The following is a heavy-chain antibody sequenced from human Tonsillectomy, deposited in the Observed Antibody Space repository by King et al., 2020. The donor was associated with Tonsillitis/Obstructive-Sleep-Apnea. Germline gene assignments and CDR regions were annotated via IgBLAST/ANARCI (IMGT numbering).Heavy chain of an antibody. CDR1: GGSISSGAYY. D-gene: IGHD3-22*01. V-gene: IGHV4-31*03. J-gene: IGHJ4*02. CDR3: ARASDYYDSSGHRAGLDY. CDR2: IHYSGST. Sequence: VQLQESGPGLVKPSQTLSLTCTDSGGSISSGAYYWSWIRQRPGKGLEWIGYIHYSGSTDYNSSLKTRLTISVDTSKNQFSLKLNSVTAADTAVYYCARASDYYDSSGHRAGLDYWGQGALVTVSS.